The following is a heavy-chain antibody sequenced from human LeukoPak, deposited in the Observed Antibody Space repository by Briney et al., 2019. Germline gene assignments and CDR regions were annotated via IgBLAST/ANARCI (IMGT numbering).Heavy chain of an antibody. D-gene: IGHD4-23*01. CDR2: INPNSGGT. V-gene: IGHV1-2*02. CDR3: ARDREVTRYTFDI. CDR1: GYTFTGYY. Sequence: ASVKVSCKASGYTFTGYYMHWVRQAPGQGLEWMGWINPNSGGTNYAQKFQGRVTMTRDTSISTAYMELSRLRSDDTAVYYCARDREVTRYTFDIGGQGTMVTVSS. J-gene: IGHJ3*02.